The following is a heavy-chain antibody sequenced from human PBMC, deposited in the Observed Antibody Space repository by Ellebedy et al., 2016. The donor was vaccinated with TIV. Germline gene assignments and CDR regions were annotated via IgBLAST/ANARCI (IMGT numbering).Heavy chain of an antibody. CDR2: ISWDGKNT. D-gene: IGHD1-26*01. Sequence: GGSLRLXXAASGFIFDDYAMHWVRQAPGRGLEWVSFISWDGKNTIYADSVKGRFTVSRDNSKNSLYLQMNSLKTEDTALYYCAKDNSPVGATDYFDSWGQGTLVTVSS. CDR3: AKDNSPVGATDYFDS. V-gene: IGHV3-43D*03. J-gene: IGHJ4*02. CDR1: GFIFDDYA.